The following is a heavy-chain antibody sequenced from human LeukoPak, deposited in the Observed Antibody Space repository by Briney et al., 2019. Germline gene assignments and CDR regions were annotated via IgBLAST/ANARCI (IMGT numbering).Heavy chain of an antibody. CDR1: GFTFSSYW. D-gene: IGHD5-18*01. CDR2: IKRDGSEK. CDR3: AKIGGTVMALGPFDI. V-gene: IGHV3-7*01. J-gene: IGHJ3*02. Sequence: GGSLRLSCAVSGFTFSSYWMTWVRQAPGKGLEWVANIKRDGSEKNYVDSVKGRFTISRDNAKNSLYLQMNSLRAADTAVYYCAKIGGTVMALGPFDIWGQGTMVAVSS.